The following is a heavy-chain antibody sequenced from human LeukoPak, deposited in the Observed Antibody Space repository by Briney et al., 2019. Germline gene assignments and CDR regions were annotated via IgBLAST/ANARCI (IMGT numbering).Heavy chain of an antibody. J-gene: IGHJ6*03. CDR2: IIPIFGTA. CDR3: ARDAGPVVVGPGYYYYMDV. D-gene: IGHD2-15*01. V-gene: IGHV1-69*05. CDR1: GGTFSSYA. Sequence: SVKVSCKASGGTFSSYAISWVRQAPGQGLEWMGRIIPIFGTANYAQKFQGRVTITTDESTRTAYMELSSLRSEDTAVYYCARDAGPVVVGPGYYYYMDVWGKGTTVTVSS.